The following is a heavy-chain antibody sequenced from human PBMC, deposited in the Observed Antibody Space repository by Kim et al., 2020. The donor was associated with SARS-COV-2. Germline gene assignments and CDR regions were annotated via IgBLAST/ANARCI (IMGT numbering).Heavy chain of an antibody. J-gene: IGHJ6*02. Sequence: GGSLRLSCAASRFTFSSYAMSWVRQAPGKGLEWVSAISGSGGSTYYADSVKGRFTISRDNSKNTLYLQMNSLRAEDTAVYYCAKDLSRHRFSYYFGMDVWGQGTTVTVSS. V-gene: IGHV3-23*01. CDR2: ISGSGGST. CDR3: AKDLSRHRFSYYFGMDV. CDR1: RFTFSSYA. D-gene: IGHD2-21*01.